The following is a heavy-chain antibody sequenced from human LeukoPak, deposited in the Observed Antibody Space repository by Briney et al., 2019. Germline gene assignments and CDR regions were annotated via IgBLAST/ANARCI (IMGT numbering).Heavy chain of an antibody. CDR2: ISHSGST. CDR3: ARGYDSSGYYYFDY. J-gene: IGHJ4*02. D-gene: IGHD3-22*01. CDR1: GGSFSGYY. V-gene: IGHV4-34*01. Sequence: SETLSLTCAVYGGSFSGYYWSWIRQPPGKGLEWIGEISHSGSTNYNPSLKSRVTISVDTSKNQFSLKLSSVTAADTAVYYCARGYDSSGYYYFDYWGQGTLVTVSS.